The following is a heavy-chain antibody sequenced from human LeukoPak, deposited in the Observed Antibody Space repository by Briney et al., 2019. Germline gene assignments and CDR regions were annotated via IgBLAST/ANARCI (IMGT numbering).Heavy chain of an antibody. Sequence: SETLSLTCAVYGGSFSGYYWSWIRQPPGKGLEWIGEINDRGSTKHNPSLKSRVTTSVDKSKNQFSLKLSSVTAADTAVYYCARDGSVSYPHFDYWGQGTLVTVSS. CDR2: INDRGST. CDR3: ARDGSVSYPHFDY. V-gene: IGHV4-34*01. J-gene: IGHJ4*02. CDR1: GGSFSGYY.